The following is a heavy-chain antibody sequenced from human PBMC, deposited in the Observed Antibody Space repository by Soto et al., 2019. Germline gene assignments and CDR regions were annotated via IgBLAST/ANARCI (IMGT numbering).Heavy chain of an antibody. V-gene: IGHV3-53*01. CDR1: GFTVGSNY. CDR3: ARCRYYFDSGGLHNDALDF. CDR2: IYTGDIT. D-gene: IGHD3-22*01. Sequence: GGSLRLSCAASGFTVGSNYMFWVRQAPGKGLEWVSLIYTGDITYYADSVRGRFTLSRGESKSTLYLQMDSLRAEDTAVYYCARCRYYFDSGGLHNDALDFWGRGTVVTVSS. J-gene: IGHJ3*01.